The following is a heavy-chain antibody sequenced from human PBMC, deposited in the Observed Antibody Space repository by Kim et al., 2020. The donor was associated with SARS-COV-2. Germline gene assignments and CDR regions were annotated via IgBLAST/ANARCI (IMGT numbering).Heavy chain of an antibody. J-gene: IGHJ4*02. CDR3: ARDRTVLYGGPDY. CDR2: IRQGGVER. Sequence: GGSLRLSCGASGFTFNSYWMSWVRQAPGKGLEWVANIRQGGVERHYGDSVKGRFTISRDDADNSLYLQMNSLRADDTAVYFCARDRTVLYGGPDYWGQGTLVTVSS. V-gene: IGHV3-7*01. D-gene: IGHD4-17*01. CDR1: GFTFNSYW.